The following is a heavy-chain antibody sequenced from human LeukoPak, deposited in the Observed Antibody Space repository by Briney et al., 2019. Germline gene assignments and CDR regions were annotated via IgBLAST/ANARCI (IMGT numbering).Heavy chain of an antibody. V-gene: IGHV4-59*01. CDR3: ARDAPSGRRYYAFDI. Sequence: SETLSLTCTVSGGSISSYYWSWIRQPPGKGLEWIGYIYYSGSTNYNLSLKSRVTISVDTSKNQFSLKLSSVTAADTAVYYCARDAPSGRRYYAFDIWGQGTTVTVSS. J-gene: IGHJ3*02. D-gene: IGHD3-10*01. CDR2: IYYSGST. CDR1: GGSISSYY.